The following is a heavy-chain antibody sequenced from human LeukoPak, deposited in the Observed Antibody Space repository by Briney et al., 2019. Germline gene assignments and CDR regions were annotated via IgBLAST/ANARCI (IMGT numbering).Heavy chain of an antibody. J-gene: IGHJ4*02. CDR2: IKQDGSEK. V-gene: IGHV3-7*01. D-gene: IGHD1-26*01. CDR3: ARGDSVVGALYFDY. CDR1: GFTFSSYW. Sequence: PGGSLRLSCAASGFTFSSYWMSWVRQAPGKGLEWVANIKQDGSEKYYVDSVKGRFTISRDNAKNSLYLQMHSLRAEDTAVYYCARGDSVVGALYFDYWGQGTLVTVSS.